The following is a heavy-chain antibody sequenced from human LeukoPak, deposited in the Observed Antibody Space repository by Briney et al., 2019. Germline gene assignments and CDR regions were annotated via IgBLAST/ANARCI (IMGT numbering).Heavy chain of an antibody. Sequence: HPGGSLRLSCAASGFTFSSYDMHWVRQATGKGLEWVSAIGTAGDTYYPGSVKGRFTISRENAKNSLYLQMNSLRAGDTAVYYCARGRHSGSYPQGAYYFDYWGQGTLVTVSS. D-gene: IGHD1-26*01. CDR3: ARGRHSGSYPQGAYYFDY. V-gene: IGHV3-13*01. CDR2: IGTAGDT. CDR1: GFTFSSYD. J-gene: IGHJ4*02.